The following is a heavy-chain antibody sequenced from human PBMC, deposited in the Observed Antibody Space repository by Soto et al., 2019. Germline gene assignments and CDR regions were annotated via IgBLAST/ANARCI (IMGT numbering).Heavy chain of an antibody. Sequence: QLQLQESGPGLVKPSETLSLTCTVSSGSISGSDYYWGWIRQPPGKGLEWVGSIHYSGRTYYNPFLKSRVTMSVDTSKNHFSLSLRSVTDADTAVYYCARLPASFYYYMDVCGKGTTVTVSS. CDR3: ARLPASFYYYMDV. J-gene: IGHJ6*03. V-gene: IGHV4-39*02. CDR2: IHYSGRT. CDR1: SGSISGSDYY.